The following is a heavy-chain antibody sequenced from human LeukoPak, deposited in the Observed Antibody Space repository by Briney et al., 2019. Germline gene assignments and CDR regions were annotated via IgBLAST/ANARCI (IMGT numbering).Heavy chain of an antibody. CDR1: GGSINNYY. D-gene: IGHD3-9*01. Sequence: PSETLSLTCTVSGGSINNYYWSWIRQPPGKGLEWIGYIYYSGSTNYNPSLRSRVTISVDTSNNQFSLKMRPVTAADTAVYYCARGTLRYFDGDMWGQGTMVTVSS. CDR3: ARGTLRYFDGDM. CDR2: IYYSGST. J-gene: IGHJ3*02. V-gene: IGHV4-59*01.